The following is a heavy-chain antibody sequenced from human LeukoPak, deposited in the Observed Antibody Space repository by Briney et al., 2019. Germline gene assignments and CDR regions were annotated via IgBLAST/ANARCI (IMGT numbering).Heavy chain of an antibody. Sequence: SETLSLTCTVSGGSIGSDSWSWIRRAPGKRLEWIGNIYYSGSTNYNPSLKSRVTISVDTSKNQFSLRLTSVTAADPAVYHCVRGANFWGQGILVTVSS. J-gene: IGHJ4*02. CDR3: VRGANF. D-gene: IGHD5-12*01. CDR1: GGSIGSDS. CDR2: IYYSGST. V-gene: IGHV4-59*01.